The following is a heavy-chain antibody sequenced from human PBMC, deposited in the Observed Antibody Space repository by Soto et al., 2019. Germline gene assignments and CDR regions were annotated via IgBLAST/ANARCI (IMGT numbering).Heavy chain of an antibody. V-gene: IGHV3-21*01. Sequence: EVQLVESGGGLVKPGGSLRLSCAASGFTFSSYSMNWVRQAPGKGLEWVSSISSSSSYIYYADSVKGRFTISRDNAKNSLYLQMNSLRAEDTAVYYCARDPYCSGGSCYHDAFDIWGQGTMFTVSS. J-gene: IGHJ3*02. CDR1: GFTFSSYS. D-gene: IGHD2-15*01. CDR3: ARDPYCSGGSCYHDAFDI. CDR2: ISSSSSYI.